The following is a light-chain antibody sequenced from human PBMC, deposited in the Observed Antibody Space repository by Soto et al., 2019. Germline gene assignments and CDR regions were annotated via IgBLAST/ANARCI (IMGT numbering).Light chain of an antibody. V-gene: IGLV2-18*02. J-gene: IGLJ1*01. CDR3: SSFTSSSTYV. CDR1: SSDVGSYNR. Sequence: QSALTQPPSVSGSPGQSVTISCSGTSSDVGSYNRVSWYQQPPGTAPKLMIYEASNRPSGVPDRFSGSKSGNTASLTISGLQAEDEADYYCSSFTSSSTYVFGTGT. CDR2: EAS.